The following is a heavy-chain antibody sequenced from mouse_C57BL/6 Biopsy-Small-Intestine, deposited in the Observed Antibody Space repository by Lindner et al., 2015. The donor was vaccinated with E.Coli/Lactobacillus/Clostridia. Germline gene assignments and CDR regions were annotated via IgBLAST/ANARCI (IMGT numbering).Heavy chain of an antibody. D-gene: IGHD1-1*01. V-gene: IGHV1-5*01. CDR3: TRSTYGNHGDFDS. CDR2: IYPGDSDT. Sequence: QLQESGTVLARPGASVKMSCKASGYTFTSYWMHWVKQRPGQGLEWIGAIYPGDSDTRYNQKFKGKAKLTAVTSASTAYMELSSLTNEDSAVYYCTRSTYGNHGDFDSWGQGTTLTVSS. J-gene: IGHJ2*01. CDR1: GYTFTSYW.